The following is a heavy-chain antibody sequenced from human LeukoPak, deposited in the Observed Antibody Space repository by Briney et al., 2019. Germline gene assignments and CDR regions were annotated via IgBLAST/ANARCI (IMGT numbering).Heavy chain of an antibody. CDR1: GGTFSSYA. J-gene: IGHJ4*02. V-gene: IGHV1-69*13. D-gene: IGHD6-19*01. Sequence: SVKVSCKASGGTFSSYAISWVRQAPGQGLEWMGGIIPIFGTANYAQKFRGRVTITADESTGTAYMELSSLRSEDTAVYYCARGGIAVAGTDLNFDYWGQGTLVTVSS. CDR2: IIPIFGTA. CDR3: ARGGIAVAGTDLNFDY.